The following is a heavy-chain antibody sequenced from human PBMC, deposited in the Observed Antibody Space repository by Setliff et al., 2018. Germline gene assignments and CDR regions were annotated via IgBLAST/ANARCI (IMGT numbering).Heavy chain of an antibody. CDR2: FNRTRKI. CDR1: GGSFSDYY. Sequence: SETLSLTCEVSGGSFSDYYWSWIRQSPGKGLEWLGDFNRTRKIDYSPSLKSRLTISVDTSKKQFSLHLNSVTAADTAMYYCAGGGRYCGGDCYQDDAFDIWGQGTMVTISS. CDR3: AGGGRYCGGDCYQDDAFDI. J-gene: IGHJ3*02. V-gene: IGHV4-34*01. D-gene: IGHD2-21*02.